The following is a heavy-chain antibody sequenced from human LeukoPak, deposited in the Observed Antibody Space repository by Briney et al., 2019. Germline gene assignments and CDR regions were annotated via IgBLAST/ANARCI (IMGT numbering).Heavy chain of an antibody. Sequence: ASVKVTCKAFGYTFTSYAMNWVRQAPGQGLEWMGWINTNTGNPTYAQGFTGRFVFSLDTSVSTAYLQISSLKAEDTAVYYCARGGRSYGSVGDFDYWGQGTLVTVSS. D-gene: IGHD3-10*01. V-gene: IGHV7-4-1*02. CDR1: GYTFTSYA. CDR3: ARGGRSYGSVGDFDY. CDR2: INTNTGNP. J-gene: IGHJ4*02.